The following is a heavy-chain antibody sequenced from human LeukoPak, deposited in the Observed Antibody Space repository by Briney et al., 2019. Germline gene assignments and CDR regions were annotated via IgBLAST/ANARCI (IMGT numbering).Heavy chain of an antibody. J-gene: IGHJ5*02. D-gene: IGHD2-2*01. CDR1: GGTFSSYA. CDR2: IIPIFGTA. CDR3: ASSVVVPAATGSWFDP. Sequence: SVEVSCKASGGTFSSYAISWVRQAPGQGLEWMGGIIPIFGTANYAQKFQGRVTITTDESTSTAYMELSSLRSEDTAVYYCASSVVVPAATGSWFDPWGQGTLVTVSS. V-gene: IGHV1-69*05.